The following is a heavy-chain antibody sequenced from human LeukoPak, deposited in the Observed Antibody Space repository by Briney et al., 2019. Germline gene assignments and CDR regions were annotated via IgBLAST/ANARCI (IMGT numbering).Heavy chain of an antibody. V-gene: IGHV1-18*01. Sequence: ASVKVSCKASGYTFSNYGITWVRQAPGQGLEWMGWISTYNGNTNYAQKLQGRVTMTTDTSTSTACMELRSLRSDDTAVYYCARDLPLGYYDSSGYEDYWGQGTLVTVSS. D-gene: IGHD3-22*01. CDR1: GYTFSNYG. CDR3: ARDLPLGYYDSSGYEDY. J-gene: IGHJ4*02. CDR2: ISTYNGNT.